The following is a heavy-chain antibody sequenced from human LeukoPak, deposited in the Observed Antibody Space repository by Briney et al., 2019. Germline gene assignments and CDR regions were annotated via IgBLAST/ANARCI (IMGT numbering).Heavy chain of an antibody. D-gene: IGHD5-12*01. Sequence: ASVKVSCKASGYTFTGQYMHWVRQAPGRGLEWMGWINPNSGGTNYAQKFQGRVTMTRDTSISTAYMELSRLRSDDTAVYYCARGSLPFVDIVATIKDSFDPWGQGTLVTVSS. CDR1: GYTFTGQY. J-gene: IGHJ5*02. V-gene: IGHV1-2*02. CDR3: ARGSLPFVDIVATIKDSFDP. CDR2: INPNSGGT.